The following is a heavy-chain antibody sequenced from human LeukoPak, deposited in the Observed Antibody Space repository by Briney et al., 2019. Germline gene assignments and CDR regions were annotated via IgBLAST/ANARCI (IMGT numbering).Heavy chain of an antibody. CDR1: GGSISSYY. CDR2: IYYSGST. V-gene: IGHV4-59*01. D-gene: IGHD2-2*01. CDR3: ARDRVDCSSTSCYGVGYCYYGMDV. Sequence: SETLSLTCTVSGGSISSYYWSWIRQPPGKGLEWIGYIYYSGSTNYNPSLKSRVTISVDTSKNQFSLKLSSVTAADTAVYYCARDRVDCSSTSCYGVGYCYYGMDVWGKGTTVTVSS. J-gene: IGHJ6*04.